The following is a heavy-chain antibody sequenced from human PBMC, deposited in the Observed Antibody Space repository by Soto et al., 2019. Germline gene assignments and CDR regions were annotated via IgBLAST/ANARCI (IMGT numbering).Heavy chain of an antibody. Sequence: SGGSLRLSCAASGFTFSTYAMAWVRQAPGKGLEWVSGVSASGLNTDYADPVKGRFYISRDNSKNTVSLHMNSLRAEDTALYYCAKDMKYNWNDDDYWGHGILVTVSS. J-gene: IGHJ4*01. CDR3: AKDMKYNWNDDDY. CDR2: VSASGLNT. CDR1: GFTFSTYA. V-gene: IGHV3-23*01. D-gene: IGHD1-20*01.